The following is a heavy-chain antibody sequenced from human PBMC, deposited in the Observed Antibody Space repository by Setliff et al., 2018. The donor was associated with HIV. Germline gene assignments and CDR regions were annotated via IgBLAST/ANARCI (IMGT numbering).Heavy chain of an antibody. CDR1: RYTFSNYD. V-gene: IGHV1-8*02. CDR3: ASGCLIGGSGPCRNFEF. D-gene: IGHD3-9*01. Sequence: RASVKVSCKASRYTFSNYDVNWVRQATGQGLEWMAWMNPISDHRGYAQKFQGRLTMTKDTSTSTVYMELSSLKSDDTAVYYCASGCLIGGSGPCRNFEFWGQGTLVTVSS. J-gene: IGHJ4*02. CDR2: MNPISDHR.